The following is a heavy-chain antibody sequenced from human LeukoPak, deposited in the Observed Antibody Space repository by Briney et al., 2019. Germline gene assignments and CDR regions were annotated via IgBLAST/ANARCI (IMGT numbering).Heavy chain of an antibody. CDR1: GGSISSYY. CDR2: IYTSGST. Sequence: PSETLSLTCTLSGGSISSYYWHWIRQPAGKGLEWVGRIYTSGSTNYNPSLKSRVTISVDTSKNQFSLKLSSVTAADTAVYYCARGDSSGYRFDPWGQGTLVTVSS. D-gene: IGHD3-22*01. J-gene: IGHJ5*02. CDR3: ARGDSSGYRFDP. V-gene: IGHV4-4*07.